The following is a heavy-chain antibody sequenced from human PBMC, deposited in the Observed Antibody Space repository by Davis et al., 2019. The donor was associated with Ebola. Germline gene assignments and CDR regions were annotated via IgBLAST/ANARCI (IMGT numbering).Heavy chain of an antibody. D-gene: IGHD2-15*01. V-gene: IGHV4-61*01. CDR3: AVVLAESDIGL. CDR1: GGSVSRNNYH. Sequence: PSETLSLTCTVSGGSVSRNNYHWSWNRQPPETGLEWIGYIQSSGNTKYNPSLESRVTMSVDTSNNQFSLGLTSVTAADAAVYYCAVVLAESDIGLWGPGAPVTVSS. CDR2: IQSSGNT. J-gene: IGHJ5*02.